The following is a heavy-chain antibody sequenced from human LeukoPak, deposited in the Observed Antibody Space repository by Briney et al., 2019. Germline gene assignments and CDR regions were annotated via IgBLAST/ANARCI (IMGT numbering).Heavy chain of an antibody. Sequence: GESLKISCKGSGYSFTSYWIGWVRQLPGKGLEWMGIIYPGDSDTRYSPSFQGQVTISADKSISTAYLQWSSLKASDTAMYYCARIPGYGGNSDWYYFDYWGQGTLVTVSS. D-gene: IGHD4-23*01. CDR3: ARIPGYGGNSDWYYFDY. CDR2: IYPGDSDT. CDR1: GYSFTSYW. V-gene: IGHV5-51*01. J-gene: IGHJ4*02.